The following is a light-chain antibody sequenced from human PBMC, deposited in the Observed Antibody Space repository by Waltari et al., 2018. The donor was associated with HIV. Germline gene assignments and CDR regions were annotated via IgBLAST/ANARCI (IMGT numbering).Light chain of an antibody. CDR3: CSYAGSNTYL. CDR1: SSDVGSYHY. Sequence: SALTQPASVSGFPGQSITISCTGSSSDVGSYHYVSWYQQHPGKAPKRLIYDVSKRPSGVSTRFSGSKSGNTASLTISGLQAEDEADYYCCSYAGSNTYLFGTGTEVTVL. V-gene: IGLV2-23*02. J-gene: IGLJ1*01. CDR2: DVS.